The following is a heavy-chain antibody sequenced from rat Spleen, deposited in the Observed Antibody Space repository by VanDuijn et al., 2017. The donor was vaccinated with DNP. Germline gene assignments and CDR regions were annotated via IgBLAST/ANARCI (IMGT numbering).Heavy chain of an antibody. CDR2: ISYDGGST. V-gene: IGHV5-22*01. J-gene: IGHJ2*01. CDR3: ARHGRRVFDY. Sequence: EVQLVESGGGLVQPGRSLKLSCAASGFTFRDYYMAWVRQAPTKGLEWVAYISYDGGSTYYSDSVKGRFTISRDNAKSTLYLQMNSLRSEDMATYYCARHGRRVFDYWGQGVMVTVSS. D-gene: IGHD1-11*01. CDR1: GFTFRDYY.